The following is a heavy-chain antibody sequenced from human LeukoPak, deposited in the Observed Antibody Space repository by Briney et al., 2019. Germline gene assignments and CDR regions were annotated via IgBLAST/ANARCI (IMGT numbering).Heavy chain of an antibody. CDR1: GGSISSYYW. CDR2: IYWDDDK. Sequence: TLSLTCTVSGGSISSYYWSWIRQPPGKALEWLALIYWDDDKRYSPSLKSRLTITKDTSKNQVVLTMTNMDPVDTATYYCAHRLYGSGSYWYPSDAFDIWGQGTMVTVSS. J-gene: IGHJ3*02. D-gene: IGHD3-10*01. CDR3: AHRLYGSGSYWYPSDAFDI. V-gene: IGHV2-5*08.